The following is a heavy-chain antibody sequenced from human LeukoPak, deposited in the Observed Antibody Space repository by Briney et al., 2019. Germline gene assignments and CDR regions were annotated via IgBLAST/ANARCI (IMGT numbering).Heavy chain of an antibody. CDR1: GLTFSSYA. CDR3: EKEGRIAAGTGDYFDY. CDR2: ISANGDTT. J-gene: IGHJ4*02. V-gene: IGHV3-23*01. D-gene: IGHD6-13*01. Sequence: GGSLRLSCAASGLTFSSYAMSWVRQAPGKGLEGVSGISANGDTTKYADSVKGRFTISRDNAKNTVLLQMNSLRADDTAVYYCEKEGRIAAGTGDYFDYWGQGTLVTVSS.